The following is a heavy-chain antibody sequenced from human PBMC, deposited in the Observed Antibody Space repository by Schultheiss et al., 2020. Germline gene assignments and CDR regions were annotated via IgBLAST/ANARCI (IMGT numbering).Heavy chain of an antibody. CDR3: AREGSAYCSGGSCYLGY. Sequence: GGSLRLSCAVSGFTFSNYGMSWVRQAPGKGLEWVSYISDTGSTIYYADSVKGRFTISRDNAKNSLYLQMNSLRAEDTAVYYCAREGSAYCSGGSCYLGYWGQGTLVTVSS. V-gene: IGHV3-48*03. D-gene: IGHD2-15*01. J-gene: IGHJ4*02. CDR1: GFTFSNYG. CDR2: ISDTGSTI.